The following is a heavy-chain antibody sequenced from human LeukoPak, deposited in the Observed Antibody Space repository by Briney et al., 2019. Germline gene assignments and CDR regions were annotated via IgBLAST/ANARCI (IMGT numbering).Heavy chain of an antibody. CDR1: GDSVSSNSVT. V-gene: IGHV6-1*01. J-gene: IGHJ5*02. Sequence: SQTLSLTCAISGDSVSSNSVTWNWIRQSPSRGLEWLGRTYYRSTWYNDYAVSVRGRITVNPDTSKNQFSLHLNSVTPEDTAVYYCERSLTQYDWFDPWGQGILVTVSS. CDR3: ERSLTQYDWFDP. CDR2: TYYRSTWYN. D-gene: IGHD2-2*01.